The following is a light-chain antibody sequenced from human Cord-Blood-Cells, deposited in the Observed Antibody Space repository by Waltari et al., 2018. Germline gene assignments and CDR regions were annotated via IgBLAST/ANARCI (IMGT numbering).Light chain of an antibody. CDR2: QDS. CDR3: QAWDRSNVV. CDR1: KLGDKY. J-gene: IGLJ2*01. Sequence: SYELTQPPSVSVSPGQTASITCSGDKLGDKYACWYQQKPGQCPVLVIYQDSKLPSGIPERFSGSNSGNTATLTISGTEAMDEADYNCQAWDRSNVVFGGGTKLTAL. V-gene: IGLV3-1*01.